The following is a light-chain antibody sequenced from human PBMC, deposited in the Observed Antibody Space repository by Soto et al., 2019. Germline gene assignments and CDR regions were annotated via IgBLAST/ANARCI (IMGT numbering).Light chain of an antibody. Sequence: QSALTQPASVSGSPGQWITISCTGTSSDVGGYNYVSWYQQHPGKAPKLMIYVVSNRPSGVSNRFSGSKSVNTASLTISGLQAEDEADYYCSSYTSSSTYVFGTGTKLTVL. CDR3: SSYTSSSTYV. CDR1: SSDVGGYNY. CDR2: VVS. J-gene: IGLJ1*01. V-gene: IGLV2-14*01.